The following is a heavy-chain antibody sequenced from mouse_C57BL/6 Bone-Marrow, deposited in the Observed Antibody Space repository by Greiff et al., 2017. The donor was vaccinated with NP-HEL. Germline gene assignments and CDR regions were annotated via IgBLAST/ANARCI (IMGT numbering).Heavy chain of an antibody. CDR2: IHPNSGST. J-gene: IGHJ3*01. CDR1: GYTFTSYW. D-gene: IGHD2-4*01. V-gene: IGHV1-64*01. Sequence: QVQLQQPGAELVKPGASVELSCKASGYTFTSYWMHWVKQRPGQGLEWIGMIHPNSGSTNYNEKFQSKATLTVDQSSSTAYMQLSSLTSEDSAVYYCPIYYDFPFADWGQGTLVTVSA. CDR3: PIYYDFPFAD.